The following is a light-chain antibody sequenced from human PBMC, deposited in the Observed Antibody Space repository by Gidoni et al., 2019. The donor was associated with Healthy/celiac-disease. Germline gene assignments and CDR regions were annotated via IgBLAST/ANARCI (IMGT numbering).Light chain of an antibody. CDR1: QSISSY. Sequence: DIQMTQSPSSLSASVGDRATITCRASQSISSYLNWYQQKPGKAPKLLISAASSLQSGVPSRFSGSGSGTDFTLTISSLQPEDFATYYCQQSYSTPQTFGQGTKLEIK. V-gene: IGKV1-39*01. CDR3: QQSYSTPQT. J-gene: IGKJ2*01. CDR2: AAS.